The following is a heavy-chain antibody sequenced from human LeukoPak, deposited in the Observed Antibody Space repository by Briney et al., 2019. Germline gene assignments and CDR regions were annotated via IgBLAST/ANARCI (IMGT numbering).Heavy chain of an antibody. V-gene: IGHV3-66*02. CDR2: IYSGGST. CDR1: GFIVSSNY. J-gene: IGHJ4*02. D-gene: IGHD2-2*01. Sequence: GGSLRLSCAASGFIVSSNYMSWVRQAPGKGLEWVSVIYSGGSTYYADSVKGRFTISRDNSKNTLYLQMNSLRAEDTAVYYCARWVVPAAMYYFDYWGQGTLVTVSS. CDR3: ARWVVPAAMYYFDY.